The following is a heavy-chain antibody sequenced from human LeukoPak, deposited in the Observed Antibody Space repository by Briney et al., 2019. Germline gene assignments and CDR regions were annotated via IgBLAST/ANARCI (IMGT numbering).Heavy chain of an antibody. CDR2: VYHRGST. D-gene: IGHD3-22*01. Sequence: PSETLSLTCSVSAYSISSGYYWGWIRQPPGKGLEWIGSVYHRGSTYYNPSLMSRVTISVDTSKNQFSLKLSSVTAADTAVYYCARDLNDYYDSSAAFDYWGQGTLVTVSS. V-gene: IGHV4-38-2*02. CDR3: ARDLNDYYDSSAAFDY. CDR1: AYSISSGYY. J-gene: IGHJ4*02.